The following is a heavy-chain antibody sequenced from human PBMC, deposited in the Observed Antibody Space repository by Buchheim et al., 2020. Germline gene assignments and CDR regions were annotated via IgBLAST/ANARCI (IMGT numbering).Heavy chain of an antibody. CDR1: GYTFTSYD. CDR3: ARGRVVPAASSYYYYGMDV. V-gene: IGHV1-8*01. CDR2: MNPNSGNT. J-gene: IGHJ6*02. D-gene: IGHD2-2*01. Sequence: QVQLVQSGAEVKKPGASVKVSCKASGYTFTSYDINWVRQATGQGLEWMGWMNPNSGNTGYAQKFQGRVTMTRNTSISQASMELSSLRSEDTAVYYCARGRVVPAASSYYYYGMDVWGQGTT.